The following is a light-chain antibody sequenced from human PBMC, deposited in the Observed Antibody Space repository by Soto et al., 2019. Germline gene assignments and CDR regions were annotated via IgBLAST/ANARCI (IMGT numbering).Light chain of an antibody. CDR2: DTF. CDR3: QPRSTWPLT. V-gene: IGKV3-11*01. J-gene: IGKJ4*01. CDR1: QDIGTY. Sequence: IVLTQSPASLSVSPGERATLSCRASQDIGTYLAWYQQKPGQAPRLIIYDTFNRASGVPDTFSGSGSGTVFTLTVSNVAPDDSAIYYGQPRSTWPLTFGGGTKVEIK.